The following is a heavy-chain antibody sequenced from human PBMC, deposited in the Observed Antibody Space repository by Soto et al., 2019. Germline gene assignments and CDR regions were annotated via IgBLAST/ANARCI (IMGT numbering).Heavy chain of an antibody. CDR1: GFTFSSYA. V-gene: IGHV3-23*01. D-gene: IGHD5-12*01. CDR3: EKPPLYIAAKIRPTDY. J-gene: IGHJ4*02. CDR2: ISGSGGST. Sequence: EVQLLESGGGLVQPGGSLRLSCAASGFTFSSYAMSWVRQAPGKGLEWVSAISGSGGSTYYADSVKGRFTISRDNSKNSMDLQMNSLRAENTGLYYCEKPPLYIAAKIRPTDYWGQGTLVTVSS.